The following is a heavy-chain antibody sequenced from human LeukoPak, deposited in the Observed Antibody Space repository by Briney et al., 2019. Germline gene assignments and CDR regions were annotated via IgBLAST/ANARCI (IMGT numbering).Heavy chain of an antibody. CDR2: ISGSGGST. J-gene: IGHJ4*02. D-gene: IGHD2-2*01. CDR1: GFTFSSYA. Sequence: GGSLRLSCAASGFTFSSYAMSWVRQAPGKGLEWVSAISGSGGSTYYADPVKGRFTISRDNSKNTLYLQMNSLRAEDTAVYYCAKEYCSSTSCYSRTALDYWGQGTLVTVSS. V-gene: IGHV3-23*01. CDR3: AKEYCSSTSCYSRTALDY.